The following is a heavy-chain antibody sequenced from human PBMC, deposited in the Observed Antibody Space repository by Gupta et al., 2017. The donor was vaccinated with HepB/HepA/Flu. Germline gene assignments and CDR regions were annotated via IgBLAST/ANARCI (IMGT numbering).Heavy chain of an antibody. CDR1: GFTFSSYA. V-gene: IGHV3-30-3*01. J-gene: IGHJ6*02. CDR3: ASLVDTAMVNFYYGMDV. CDR2: ISYDGSNK. Sequence: QVQLVESGGGVVQPGRSLRLSCAASGFTFSSYAMHWVRQAPGKGLEWVAVISYDGSNKYYADSVKGRFTISRDNSKNTLYLQMNSLRAEDTAVYYCASLVDTAMVNFYYGMDVWGQGTTVTVSS. D-gene: IGHD5-18*01.